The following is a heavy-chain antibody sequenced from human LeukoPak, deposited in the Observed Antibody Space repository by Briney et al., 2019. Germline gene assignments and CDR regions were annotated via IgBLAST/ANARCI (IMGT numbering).Heavy chain of an antibody. CDR1: RYSFTSYW. Sequence: GESLKISCKGSRYSFTSYWIAWGRQMPGKGLEWMGTIYPGDSDTRYSPYFQGQVTISADKSNSNAYLQWSSLNASVSAMYYCARVEGSYPNNWFDPWGEGTLVTVSS. D-gene: IGHD3-10*01. CDR3: ARVEGSYPNNWFDP. J-gene: IGHJ5*02. CDR2: IYPGDSDT. V-gene: IGHV5-51*01.